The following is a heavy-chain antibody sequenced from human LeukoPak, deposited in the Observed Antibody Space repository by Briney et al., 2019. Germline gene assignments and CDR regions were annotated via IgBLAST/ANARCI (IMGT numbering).Heavy chain of an antibody. V-gene: IGHV3-30*04. D-gene: IGHD4-17*01. Sequence: GRSLRLSCAASGFTFSSYAMHWVRQAPGKGLEWVAVISYDGSNKYYADSVKGRFTISRDNSKNTLYLQMNSLRAEDTAVYYCARDLRVSGDYGGVLDYWGQGTLVTVSS. CDR1: GFTFSSYA. CDR3: ARDLRVSGDYGGVLDY. J-gene: IGHJ4*02. CDR2: ISYDGSNK.